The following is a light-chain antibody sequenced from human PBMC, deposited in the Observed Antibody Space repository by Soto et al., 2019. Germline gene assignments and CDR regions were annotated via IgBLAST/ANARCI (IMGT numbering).Light chain of an antibody. Sequence: DIQMTQSPSTLSAAVGDGVTITCRASQSISTWLAWYQQKPGKAPKLLIYDASSLESGVPSRFSGSGSGTEFTLTISSLQPDDFATYYCHQYNYYRPTFGQGSKVDIK. V-gene: IGKV1-5*01. CDR2: DAS. CDR1: QSISTW. J-gene: IGKJ1*01. CDR3: HQYNYYRPT.